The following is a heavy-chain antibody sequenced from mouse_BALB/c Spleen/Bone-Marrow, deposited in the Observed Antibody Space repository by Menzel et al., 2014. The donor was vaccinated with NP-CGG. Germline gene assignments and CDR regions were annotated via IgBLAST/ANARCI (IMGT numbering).Heavy chain of an antibody. D-gene: IGHD2-4*01. V-gene: IGHV5-9-2*01. CDR1: GFSFNSYG. CDR2: ISGGGSYT. J-gene: IGHJ3*01. CDR3: ARHAYYDQTEVSFVY. Sequence: EVKLMESGGGFVKSGGSLKLSCAASGFSFNSYGMSWVRQTPEKRLEWVATISGGGSYTFYPDSVKGRFTISRDNAKNNLYLQLSSLRSEDTALYYCARHAYYDQTEVSFVYWGQGTLVTVSA.